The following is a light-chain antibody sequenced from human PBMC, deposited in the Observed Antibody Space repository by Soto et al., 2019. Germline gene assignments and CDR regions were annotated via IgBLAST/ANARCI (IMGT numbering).Light chain of an antibody. CDR1: QGIRND. V-gene: IGKV1-6*01. J-gene: IGKJ5*01. Sequence: TQSRCSLSAYVGERVTLTWRASQGIRNDLGWYQQKPGRAPKLLIYAASSLQSGVPTRFAGNGSGTSFTLTITSLQPEDFATYYCLQADTFPITFGQGTRLEI. CDR2: AAS. CDR3: LQADTFPIT.